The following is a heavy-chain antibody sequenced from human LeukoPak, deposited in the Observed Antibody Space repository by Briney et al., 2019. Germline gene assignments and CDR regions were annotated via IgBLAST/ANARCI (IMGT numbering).Heavy chain of an antibody. CDR1: GYTFTGYY. D-gene: IGHD5-18*01. CDR3: ARDVHTAMVANGDYGDAFDI. CDR2: INPNSGGT. J-gene: IGHJ3*02. V-gene: IGHV1-2*02. Sequence: RASVKVSCKASGYTFTGYYMHWVRQAPGQGLEWMGWINPNSGGTNYAQKFQGRVTMTRDTSISTAYMELSRLGSDDTAVYYCARDVHTAMVANGDYGDAFDIWGQGTMVTVSS.